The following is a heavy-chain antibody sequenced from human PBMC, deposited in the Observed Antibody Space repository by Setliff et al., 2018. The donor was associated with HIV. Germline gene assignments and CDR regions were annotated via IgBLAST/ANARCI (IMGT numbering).Heavy chain of an antibody. CDR1: GGSFSGYY. V-gene: IGHV4-34*01. J-gene: IGHJ4*02. Sequence: SETLSLTCAVYGGSFSGYYWSWSRQPPGKGLEWIGEINHSGDTNYNPSLKSRVTISVDTSKNQFSLNLNSVTAADTAVYYCARLGAEDFSDYDWVDYWGQGTLVTVSS. CDR2: INHSGDT. D-gene: IGHD5-12*01. CDR3: ARLGAEDFSDYDWVDY.